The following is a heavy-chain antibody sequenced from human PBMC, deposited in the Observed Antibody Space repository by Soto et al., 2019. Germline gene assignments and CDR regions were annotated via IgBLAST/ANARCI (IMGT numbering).Heavy chain of an antibody. V-gene: IGHV4-30-2*01. CDR2: IYHSGST. CDR1: GGSISSGGYS. J-gene: IGHJ4*02. D-gene: IGHD3-22*01. Sequence: SETLSLTCAVSGGSISSGGYSWSWIRQPPGKGLEWIGYIYHSGSTYYNPSLKSRVTISVDRSKNQFSPKLSSVTAADTAVYYCARGGNYYDSSGYVYWGQGTLVTVSS. CDR3: ARGGNYYDSSGYVY.